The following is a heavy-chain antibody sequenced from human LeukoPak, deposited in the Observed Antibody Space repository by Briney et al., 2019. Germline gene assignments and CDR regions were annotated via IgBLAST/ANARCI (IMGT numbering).Heavy chain of an antibody. CDR1: GGSIRSSTSY. V-gene: IGHV4-39*01. Sequence: PSETLSLTCTVSGGSIRSSTSYWGWIRQPQGKGLEWIGSIYYSGNTYYNPSLKSRVTISVDTSKNQFSLKVSSVTAADTAVYYCARGVPHDILTIPDMRYFDYWGQGTLVTVSS. CDR2: IYYSGNT. D-gene: IGHD3-9*01. CDR3: ARGVPHDILTIPDMRYFDY. J-gene: IGHJ4*02.